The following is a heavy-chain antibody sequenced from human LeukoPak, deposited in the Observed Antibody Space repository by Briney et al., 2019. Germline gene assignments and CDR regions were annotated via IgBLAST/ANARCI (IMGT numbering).Heavy chain of an antibody. J-gene: IGHJ4*02. V-gene: IGHV1-69*13. CDR3: ARVEGYSYGSFDY. D-gene: IGHD5-18*01. Sequence: GASVKVSCKASGGTFSSYAISWVRQAPGQGLEWMGGIIPIFGTANYAQKFQGRVTITADESTSTAYMELSSLRSEDTAVYYCARVEGYSYGSFDYWGQGTLVTVSS. CDR2: IIPIFGTA. CDR1: GGTFSSYA.